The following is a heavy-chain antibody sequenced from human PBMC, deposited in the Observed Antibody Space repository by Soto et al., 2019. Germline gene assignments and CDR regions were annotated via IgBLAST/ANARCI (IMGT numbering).Heavy chain of an antibody. CDR3: ARDKMAAGTSYNWFDP. V-gene: IGHV3-30-3*01. J-gene: IGHJ5*02. CDR1: GFTFSSYA. D-gene: IGHD6-13*01. Sequence: PGGSLRLSCAASGFTFSSYAMHWVRQAPGKGLEWVAVISYDGSNKYYADSVKGRFTISRDNSKNTMYLQMNSLRAEDTAVYYCARDKMAAGTSYNWFDPWGQGTLVTVSS. CDR2: ISYDGSNK.